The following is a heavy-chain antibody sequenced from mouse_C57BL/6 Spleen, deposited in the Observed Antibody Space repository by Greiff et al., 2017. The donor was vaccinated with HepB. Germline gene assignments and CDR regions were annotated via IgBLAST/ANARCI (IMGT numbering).Heavy chain of an antibody. D-gene: IGHD1-1*02. J-gene: IGHJ2*01. CDR1: GYTFTSYW. CDR3: ASRDYADY. V-gene: IGHV1-59*01. CDR2: IDPSDSYT. Sequence: QVQLQQPGAELVRPGTSVKLSCKASGYTFTSYWMHWVKQRPGQGLEWIGVIDPSDSYTNYNQKFKGKATLTVDTSSSTAYMQLSSLTSEDSAVYYCASRDYADYWGQGTTLTVSS.